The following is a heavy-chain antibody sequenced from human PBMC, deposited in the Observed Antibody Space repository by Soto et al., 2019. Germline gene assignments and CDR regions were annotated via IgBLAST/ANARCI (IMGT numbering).Heavy chain of an antibody. J-gene: IGHJ6*02. V-gene: IGHV1-18*01. D-gene: IGHD3-3*01. CDR1: GYPFTSYG. CDR2: ISAYNGNT. Sequence: ATVKVSCKASGYPFTSYGISWVRQAPGQGLEWMGWISAYNGNTNYAQKLQGRVTMTTDTSTSTAYMELRSLRSDDTAVYYCARDPQLRYYGMDVWGQGTTVTVSS. CDR3: ARDPQLRYYGMDV.